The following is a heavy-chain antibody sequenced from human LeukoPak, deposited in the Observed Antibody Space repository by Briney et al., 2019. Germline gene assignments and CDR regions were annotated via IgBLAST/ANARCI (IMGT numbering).Heavy chain of an antibody. CDR3: ASPSRRDSSGYYY. V-gene: IGHV4-31*03. CDR2: IYYSGST. D-gene: IGHD3-22*01. J-gene: IGHJ4*02. CDR1: GGSISSGGYY. Sequence: SETLSLTCTVSGGSISSGGYYWSWIRQHPGKGLEWIGYIYYSGSTYYNPSLKSRVTISVDTSKNQFSLKLSSVTAADTGVYYCASPSRRDSSGYYYWGQGTLVTVSS.